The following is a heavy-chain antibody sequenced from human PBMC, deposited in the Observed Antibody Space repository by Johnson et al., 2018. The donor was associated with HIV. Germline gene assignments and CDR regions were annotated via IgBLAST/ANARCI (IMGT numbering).Heavy chain of an antibody. V-gene: IGHV3-30*04. CDR3: AKDIYGYDAFDI. CDR2: IRYDGSGAST. Sequence: QVQLVESGGGVVQPGRSLRLSCAASGFTFSTYAMHWVRQAPGKGLEWVAVIRYDGSGASTYYADSLTGRCTISRDNSKNTLYLQMNRLRAEDTALYYCAKDIYGYDAFDIWGQGTMVTVSS. CDR1: GFTFSTYA. J-gene: IGHJ3*02. D-gene: IGHD5-24*01.